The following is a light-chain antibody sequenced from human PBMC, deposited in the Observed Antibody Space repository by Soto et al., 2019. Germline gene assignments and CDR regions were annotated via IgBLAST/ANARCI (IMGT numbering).Light chain of an antibody. CDR3: QQYGLSHT. Sequence: EIVLTQSPGTLSLSPGEIATLSCRASQSVASNYLAWYQQKPGQAPRVLIYGASSRAGGIPDRFSGSGSGTDFTLTISRLEPEDFAVYYCQQYGLSHTFGQGTKLEIK. V-gene: IGKV3-20*01. CDR2: GAS. CDR1: QSVASNY. J-gene: IGKJ2*01.